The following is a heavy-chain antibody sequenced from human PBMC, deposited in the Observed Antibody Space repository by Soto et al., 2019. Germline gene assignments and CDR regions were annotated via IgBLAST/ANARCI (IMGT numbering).Heavy chain of an antibody. D-gene: IGHD6-13*01. CDR3: AKDLRDSSSWYYYYYGMDV. J-gene: IGHJ6*02. Sequence: QVQLVESGGGVVQPGRSLRLSCAASGFTFSSYGMHWVRQAPGKGLAWVAVISYDGSNKYYADSVKGRFTISRDNSKNTLYLQMNSLRAEDTAVYYCAKDLRDSSSWYYYYYGMDVWGQGTTVTVSS. V-gene: IGHV3-30*18. CDR1: GFTFSSYG. CDR2: ISYDGSNK.